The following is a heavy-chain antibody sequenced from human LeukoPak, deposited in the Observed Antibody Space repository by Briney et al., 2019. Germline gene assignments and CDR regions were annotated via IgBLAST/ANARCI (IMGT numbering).Heavy chain of an antibody. J-gene: IGHJ4*02. CDR1: GFTFSNYA. CDR2: IDSGGGT. D-gene: IGHD3-16*01. CDR3: AKGPQGD. Sequence: GGSLRLSCAASGFTFSNYAMNWVRQAPGKGLKWVSAIDSGGGTYYADSVKGRFTISRDNSKNTLYLQLNSLRAEDTAVYYCAKGPQGDWGQGALVTVSS. V-gene: IGHV3-23*01.